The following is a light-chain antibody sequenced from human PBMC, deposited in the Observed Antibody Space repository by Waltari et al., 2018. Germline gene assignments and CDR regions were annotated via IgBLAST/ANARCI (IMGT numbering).Light chain of an antibody. Sequence: QSVLTQSHSVSVTPGQRVTISCSGSSSNLGVNSVNWYQHVPGAAPRLLIYSNNRRPSGVPGRLSGSKSGTSASLAISGLQSEDEAHYYCATWDSDVNAWLFGGGTKVTVL. J-gene: IGLJ2*01. CDR2: SNN. CDR1: SSNLGVNS. CDR3: ATWDSDVNAWL. V-gene: IGLV1-44*01.